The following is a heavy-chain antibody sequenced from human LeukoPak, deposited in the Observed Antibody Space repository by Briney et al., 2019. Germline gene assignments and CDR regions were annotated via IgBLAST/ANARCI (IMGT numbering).Heavy chain of an antibody. CDR2: IAYDGSRA. CDR1: GFTFGGYG. CDR3: TRYNNDHFDY. Sequence: GRSLRLSCAGSGFTFGGYGMHWFRQTPGKGLEWVAVIAYDGSRAFYADSVKGRFTISRDNSKNTMSVQMDDLRAEDTAVYYCTRYNNDHFDYWGQGTLVTDSS. V-gene: IGHV3-33*01. J-gene: IGHJ4*02. D-gene: IGHD1-14*01.